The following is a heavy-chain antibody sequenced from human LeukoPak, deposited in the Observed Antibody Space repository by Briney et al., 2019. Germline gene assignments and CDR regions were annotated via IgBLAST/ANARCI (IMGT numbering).Heavy chain of an antibody. V-gene: IGHV3-21*01. CDR2: ISSSSSYI. Sequence: GGSLRLSCAASGFTFSSYSMNWVRQAPGKGLEWVSSISSSSSYIYYADSVKGRFTISRDNAKNSLHLQMNSLRAEDTAVYYCARDRSIVGAAYFDYWGQGTLVTVSS. J-gene: IGHJ4*02. D-gene: IGHD1-26*01. CDR1: GFTFSSYS. CDR3: ARDRSIVGAAYFDY.